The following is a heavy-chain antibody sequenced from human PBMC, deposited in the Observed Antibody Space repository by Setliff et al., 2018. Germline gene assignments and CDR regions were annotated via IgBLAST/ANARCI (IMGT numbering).Heavy chain of an antibody. V-gene: IGHV5-51*01. CDR2: IYPGDSDT. CDR1: GYSFSTHW. D-gene: IGHD3-10*01. J-gene: IGHJ5*02. CDR3: ARTTYSYGSGSYYTFDP. Sequence: GESLKISCKGSGYSFSTHWIGWVRQVPGKGLEWMGIIYPGDSDTRYSPSFQGQVTISADKSIGTAYLQWSSLKASDTAMYYCARTTYSYGSGSYYTFDPWGQGTLVTVSS.